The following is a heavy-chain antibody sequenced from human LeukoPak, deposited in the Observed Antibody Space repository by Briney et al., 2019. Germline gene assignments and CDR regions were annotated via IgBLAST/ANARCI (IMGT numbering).Heavy chain of an antibody. D-gene: IGHD6-13*01. V-gene: IGHV3-48*03. Sequence: GGSLRLSCAASGFTFSSYEMNWVRQAPGKGLEWVSYISSSGSTIYYADSVKGRFAISRDNSKNTLYLQMNSLRAEDTAVYYCARAAAAGTPYWGQGTLVTVSS. J-gene: IGHJ4*02. CDR2: ISSSGSTI. CDR1: GFTFSSYE. CDR3: ARAAAAGTPY.